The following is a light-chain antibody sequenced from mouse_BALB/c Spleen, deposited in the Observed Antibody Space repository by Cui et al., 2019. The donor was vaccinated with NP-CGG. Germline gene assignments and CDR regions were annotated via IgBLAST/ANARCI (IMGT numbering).Light chain of an antibody. CDR2: GTN. Sequence: QALLTQKSAHTTYHVETLTLTCSSNIGAVTTSNYANWVQEKPDHLFTVLIGGTNHRAPGVPASFAGPLIEDTAPLTTAGAHTDDEAIYCSPLWYSHHWVFGGGTKLTVL. V-gene: IGLV1*01. CDR3: PLWYSHHWV. CDR1: IGAVTTSNY. J-gene: IGLJ1*01.